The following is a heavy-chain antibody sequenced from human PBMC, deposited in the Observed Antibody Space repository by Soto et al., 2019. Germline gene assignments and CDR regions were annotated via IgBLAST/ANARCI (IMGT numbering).Heavy chain of an antibody. CDR2: INAGNGNT. V-gene: IGHV1-3*01. J-gene: IGHJ4*02. Sequence: GXSVKVSCKGSVYTFTSYAMHWVRQAPGQRLEWMGWINAGNGNTKYSQKFQGRVTITRDTSASTAYMELSSLRSEDTAVYYCARANTAMVPYFDYWGQGALVTVSS. CDR1: VYTFTSYA. CDR3: ARANTAMVPYFDY. D-gene: IGHD5-18*01.